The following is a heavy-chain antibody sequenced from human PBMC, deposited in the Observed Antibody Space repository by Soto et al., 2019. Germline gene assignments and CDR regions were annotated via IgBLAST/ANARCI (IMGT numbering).Heavy chain of an antibody. Sequence: RASVKVSCKASGYTFTGYYMHWVRQAPGQGLEWMGWINPNSGGTNYAQKFQGWVTMTRDTSISTAYMELSRLRSDDTAVYYCARDFLPVSSGPVYYFDYWGQGTLVTVSS. CDR3: ARDFLPVSSGPVYYFDY. CDR2: INPNSGGT. V-gene: IGHV1-2*04. CDR1: GYTFTGYY. D-gene: IGHD6-19*01. J-gene: IGHJ4*02.